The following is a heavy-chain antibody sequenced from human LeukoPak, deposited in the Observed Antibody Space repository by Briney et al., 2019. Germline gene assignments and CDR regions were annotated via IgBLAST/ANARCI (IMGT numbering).Heavy chain of an antibody. J-gene: IGHJ4*02. V-gene: IGHV3-23*01. CDR3: ATHSGYDFYFDY. CDR2: ISSTGGNT. D-gene: IGHD5-12*01. Sequence: GGSLRLSCAASGFTISNNYLTWVRQAPGKGLEWISGISSTGGNTYYADSVQGRFTISRDNSKNTMHLQMNSLRADDTAVYYCATHSGYDFYFDYWGQGTVVTVSS. CDR1: GFTISNNY.